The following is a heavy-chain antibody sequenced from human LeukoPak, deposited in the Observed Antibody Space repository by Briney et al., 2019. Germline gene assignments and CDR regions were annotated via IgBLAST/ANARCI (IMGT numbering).Heavy chain of an antibody. J-gene: IGHJ1*01. CDR3: ARDGRPRAVAGLDEYFQH. D-gene: IGHD6-19*01. V-gene: IGHV1-69*05. Sequence: ASVNVSCKASGGTFSSYAISWVRQAPGQGLEWMGRISPIFGIANYAQKFQGRVTITTDESTSTAYMELSSLRSEDTAVYYCARDGRPRAVAGLDEYFQHWGQGTLVTVSS. CDR2: ISPIFGIA. CDR1: GGTFSSYA.